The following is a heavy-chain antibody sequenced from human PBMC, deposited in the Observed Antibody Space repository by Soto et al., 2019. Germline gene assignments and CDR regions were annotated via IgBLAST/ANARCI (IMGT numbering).Heavy chain of an antibody. CDR1: GFTFTTYG. J-gene: IGHJ4*02. Sequence: GGSLRLSCAASGFTFTTYGISWVRQAPGKGLEWVSFASGSGADTYYADSVKGRFSISRDNSKNTVYLQINSLRAEDTAISYCAAFGWFIFWGQGALVTVSS. D-gene: IGHD2-8*01. CDR3: AAFGWFIF. V-gene: IGHV3-23*01. CDR2: ASGSGADT.